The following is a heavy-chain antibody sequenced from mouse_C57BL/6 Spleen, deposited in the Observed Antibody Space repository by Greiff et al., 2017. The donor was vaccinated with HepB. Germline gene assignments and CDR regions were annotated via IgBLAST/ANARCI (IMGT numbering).Heavy chain of an antibody. Sequence: QVQLQQSGPELVKPGASVKISCKASGYAFSSSWMNWVKQRPGKGLEWIGRIYPGDGDTNYNGKFKGKATLTADNSSSTAYMQLSSLTSEDSAVYFCARHGSSSYYFDYWGQGTTLTVSS. D-gene: IGHD1-1*01. J-gene: IGHJ2*01. CDR2: IYPGDGDT. V-gene: IGHV1-82*01. CDR3: ARHGSSSYYFDY. CDR1: GYAFSSSW.